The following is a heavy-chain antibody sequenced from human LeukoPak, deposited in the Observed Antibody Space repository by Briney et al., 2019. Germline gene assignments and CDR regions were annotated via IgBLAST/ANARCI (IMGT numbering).Heavy chain of an antibody. CDR3: AKKSGIVGGYHDY. J-gene: IGHJ4*02. D-gene: IGHD1-26*01. V-gene: IGHV3-23*01. CDR1: GFAFSSYG. Sequence: GGSLRLSCAASGFAFSSYGMSWVRQAPGKGLEWVSAISDNGGITVYADSVKGRFTISRDKSKNTVHLQVNSLRVEDTAVYYCAKKSGIVGGYHDYWGQGTLVTVSS. CDR2: ISDNGGIT.